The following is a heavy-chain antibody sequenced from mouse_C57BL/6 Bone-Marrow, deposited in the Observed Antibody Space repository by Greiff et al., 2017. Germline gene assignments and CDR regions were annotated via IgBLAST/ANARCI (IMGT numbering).Heavy chain of an antibody. CDR3: ARARIYYDYDGYYFDY. V-gene: IGHV5-4*03. J-gene: IGHJ2*01. CDR1: GFTFSSYA. D-gene: IGHD2-4*01. Sequence: EVMLVESGGGLVKPGGSLKLSCAASGFTFSSYAMSWVRQTPEKRLEWVATISDGGSYTYYPDNVKGRFTISRDNAKNNLYLQMSHLKSEDTAMYYCARARIYYDYDGYYFDYWGQGTTLTVSS. CDR2: ISDGGSYT.